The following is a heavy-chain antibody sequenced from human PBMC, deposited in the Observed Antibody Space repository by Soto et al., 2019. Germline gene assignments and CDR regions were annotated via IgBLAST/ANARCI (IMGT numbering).Heavy chain of an antibody. CDR3: AHSMVRGVLRSYYYYYGMDV. Sequence: QITLKESGPTLVKPTQTLTLTCTFSGFSLSTSGVGVGWIRQPPGKALEWLALIYWDDDKRYSPSLKSRLTITKDTSKNQVVLTMTNMDPVDTAIYYCAHSMVRGVLRSYYYYYGMDVWGQGTTVTVSS. CDR1: GFSLSTSGVG. V-gene: IGHV2-5*02. J-gene: IGHJ6*02. CDR2: IYWDDDK. D-gene: IGHD3-10*01.